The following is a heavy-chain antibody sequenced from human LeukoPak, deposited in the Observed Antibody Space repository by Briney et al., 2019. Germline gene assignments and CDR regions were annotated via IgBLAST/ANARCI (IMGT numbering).Heavy chain of an antibody. CDR3: ARESSGWLLYYFDY. D-gene: IGHD6-19*01. CDR2: INHSGNT. J-gene: IGHJ4*02. Sequence: SETLSLTCAVYGGSFSGYYWSWIRQPPGKGLEWIGEINHSGNTNYNPSLKSRGTISVDTSKNQVSLQLSSVTAADTAVYYCARESSGWLLYYFDYWGQGTLVTVSS. V-gene: IGHV4-34*01. CDR1: GGSFSGYY.